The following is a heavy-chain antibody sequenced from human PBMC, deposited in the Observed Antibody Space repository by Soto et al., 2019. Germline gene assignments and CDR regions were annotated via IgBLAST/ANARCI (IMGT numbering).Heavy chain of an antibody. CDR3: TRDAARDSSARGWFDP. CDR2: ISSNSAYI. V-gene: IGHV3-21*01. Sequence: GGSPRLSCAASGFTFRSFTMNWVRQAPGKGLEWVSTISSNSAYIYYTDALRGRFTISRDNAKNSLHLQMNSLRAEDTAVYYCTRDAARDSSARGWFDPWGPGTLVTVSS. CDR1: GFTFRSFT. J-gene: IGHJ5*02. D-gene: IGHD6-13*01.